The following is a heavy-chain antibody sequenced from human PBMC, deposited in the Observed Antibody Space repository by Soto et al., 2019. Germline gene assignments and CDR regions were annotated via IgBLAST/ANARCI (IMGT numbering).Heavy chain of an antibody. CDR1: GYTFSRYG. CDR2: ISGYNGDT. CDR3: AKNGQPPYYYYGMDV. Sequence: QGQLVQSGPEVKKPGASVKVPCKASGYTFSRYGISWVRQAPGQGLEWMGWISGYNGDTIYAQKVQGRVTMTIDTSTYTAYMELRSLTSDDTAIYYCAKNGQPPYYYYGMDVWGQGTTVTVSS. V-gene: IGHV1-18*01. D-gene: IGHD2-8*01. J-gene: IGHJ6*02.